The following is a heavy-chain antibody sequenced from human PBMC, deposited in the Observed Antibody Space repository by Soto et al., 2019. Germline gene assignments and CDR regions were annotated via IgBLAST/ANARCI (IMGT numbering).Heavy chain of an antibody. V-gene: IGHV3-30-3*01. CDR2: ISYDGSNK. J-gene: IGHJ4*02. D-gene: IGHD3-22*01. CDR3: ARDGPYYYDSSGYYFDY. Sequence: PGGSLRLSCAASGFTFSSYAMHWVRQDPGKGLEWVAVISYDGSNKYYADSVKGRFTISRDNSKNTLYLQMNSLRAEDTAVYYCARDGPYYYDSSGYYFDYWGQGTLVTVSS. CDR1: GFTFSSYA.